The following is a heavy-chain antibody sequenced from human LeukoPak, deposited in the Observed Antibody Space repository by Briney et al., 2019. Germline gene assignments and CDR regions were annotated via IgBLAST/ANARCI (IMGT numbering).Heavy chain of an antibody. CDR3: AKDPRGSYSRDYYYYMDV. CDR1: GFTFSSYG. J-gene: IGHJ6*03. CDR2: IWYDGSNK. D-gene: IGHD1-26*01. V-gene: IGHV3-33*06. Sequence: PGRSLRLSCAASGFTFSSYGMHWVRQAPGKGLEWVAVIWYDGSNKYYADSVKGRFTISRDNSKNTLYLQMNSLRAEDAAVYYCAKDPRGSYSRDYYYYMDVWGKGTTVIVSS.